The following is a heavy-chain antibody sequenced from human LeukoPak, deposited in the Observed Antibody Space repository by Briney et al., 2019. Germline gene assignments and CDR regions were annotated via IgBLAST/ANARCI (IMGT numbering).Heavy chain of an antibody. CDR1: GFSLTSGVG. CDR2: IYWDGDK. J-gene: IGHJ4*02. CDR3: AHRIGGSRDWHAGYFDI. V-gene: IGHV2-5*02. Sequence: SGPPLMKPTETLTLTCTFSGFSLTSGVGVGWIRQSPGKALECLALIYWDGDKRYSSSLKNRLTITKDTSKNQVVLTMADMEPEESGTYYCAHRIGGSRDWHAGYFDIWGPGTVVTVS. D-gene: IGHD6-19*01.